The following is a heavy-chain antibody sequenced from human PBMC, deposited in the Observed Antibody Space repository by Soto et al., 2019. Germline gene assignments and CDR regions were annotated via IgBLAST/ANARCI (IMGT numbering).Heavy chain of an antibody. V-gene: IGHV1-69*13. D-gene: IGHD3-9*01. CDR1: GGTFSSYA. J-gene: IGHJ4*02. CDR3: ARAPDIQLRYFDYFDY. Sequence: SVKVSFKASGGTFSSYAISWLRQAPGQGLEWMGGIIPIFGTANYAQKFQGRVTITADESTSTAYMELSSLRSEDTAVYYCARAPDIQLRYFDYFDYWGQGTLVTVSS. CDR2: IIPIFGTA.